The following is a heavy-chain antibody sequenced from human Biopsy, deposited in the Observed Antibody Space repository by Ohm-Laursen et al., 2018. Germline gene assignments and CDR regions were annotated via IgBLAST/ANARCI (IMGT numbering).Heavy chain of an antibody. D-gene: IGHD2/OR15-2a*01. J-gene: IGHJ3*01. CDR2: IIPNFNTT. V-gene: IGHV1-69*13. CDR3: VGGQRGPPIGVTVPGDAFDL. CDR1: GVTFDTYA. Sequence: ASVKVSCNASGVTFDTYAFGWVRQAPGQGLEWMGGIIPNFNTTTYARIFQDRAVITADRSARTTDMQLSGLRPDDTAVYNCVGGQRGPPIGVTVPGDAFDLWGPGTMVTVSP.